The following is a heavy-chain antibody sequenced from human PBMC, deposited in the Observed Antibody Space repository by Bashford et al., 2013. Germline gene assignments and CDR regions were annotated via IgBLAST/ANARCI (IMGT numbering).Heavy chain of an antibody. D-gene: IGHD6-19*01. CDR2: TYYRSKWYN. V-gene: IGHV6-1*01. CDR3: ASGLHSGWYVLGAFDI. Sequence: WIRQSPSRGLEWLGRTYYRSKWYNDYAVSVKSRITINPDTSKNQFSLQLNSVTPEDTAVYYCASGLHSGWYVLGAFDIWGQGTMVTVSS. J-gene: IGHJ3*02.